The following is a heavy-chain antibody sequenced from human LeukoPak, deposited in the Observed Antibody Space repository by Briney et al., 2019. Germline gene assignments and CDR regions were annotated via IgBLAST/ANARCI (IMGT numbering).Heavy chain of an antibody. CDR1: GFSFSNAW. CDR3: TTERVLLWFGELRDYYYYAMDV. D-gene: IGHD3-10*01. V-gene: IGHV3-15*01. J-gene: IGHJ6*02. CDR2: IKTKTDSGPR. Sequence: GGSLRLSCAASGFSFSNAWMSWVRQAPGKGLEWVGRIKTKTDSGPRDYAAPVKGRFTISRDDSQNTRYLQKNSVKIEDTAVYYCTTERVLLWFGELRDYYYYAMDVWGQGTTVTVSS.